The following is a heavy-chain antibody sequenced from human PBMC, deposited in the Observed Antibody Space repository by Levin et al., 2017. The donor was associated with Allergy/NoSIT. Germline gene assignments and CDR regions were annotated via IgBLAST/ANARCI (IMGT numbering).Heavy chain of an antibody. CDR2: INTKSYGGTI. CDR1: GIRVSDAW. CDR3: TRDHNGGLYFYYMDV. D-gene: IGHD2-8*01. J-gene: IGHJ6*03. Sequence: TGESLKISCAASGIRVSDAWMSWVRQVPGKGLEWVGRINTKSYGGTIEYAAPVNGRFTISRDDSKNTVDLQMDSLKTEDTGMYYCTRDHNGGLYFYYMDVWGEGTTVTVSS. V-gene: IGHV3-15*01.